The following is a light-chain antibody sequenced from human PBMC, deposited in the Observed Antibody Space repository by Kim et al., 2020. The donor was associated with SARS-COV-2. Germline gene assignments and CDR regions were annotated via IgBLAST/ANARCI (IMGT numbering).Light chain of an antibody. CDR2: GVS. CDR3: SSYTSRVTLV. J-gene: IGLJ3*02. Sequence: GQSITLSCTGTGSDVGGYDYVSGYQQHPGKAPKLIIYGVSRRPSGVSNRFSGSKSGNTASLTISGLQADDEADYYCSSYTSRVTLVFGGGTKVTVL. V-gene: IGLV2-14*04. CDR1: GSDVGGYDY.